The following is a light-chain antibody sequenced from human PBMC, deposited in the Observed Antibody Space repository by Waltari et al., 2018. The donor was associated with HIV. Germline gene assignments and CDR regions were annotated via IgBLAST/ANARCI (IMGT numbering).Light chain of an antibody. V-gene: IGKV1-33*01. J-gene: IGKJ2*01. CDR2: DAS. Sequence: DIQMTQSPSSLSASVGDRVTITCHASQDITNYLNWYQKKPGKAPKLLIYDASNLETGVPSRFSGSGSGTDFTFTISNLQPEDIATFYCQQYDNLPYTFGQGTKLEIK. CDR1: QDITNY. CDR3: QQYDNLPYT.